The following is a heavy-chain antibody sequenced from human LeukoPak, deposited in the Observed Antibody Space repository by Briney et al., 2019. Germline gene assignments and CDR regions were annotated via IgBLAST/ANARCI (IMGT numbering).Heavy chain of an antibody. CDR1: GVSISSSNSY. D-gene: IGHD6-19*01. V-gene: IGHV4-39*07. CDR2: IYYSGST. Sequence: SETLSLTCTVSGVSISSSNSYWGWIRQPPGKGLEWIGSIYYSGSTYYNPSLKSRVTISVDTSKNQFSLKLSSVTAADTAVYYCASIAAGPFDYWGQGTLVTVSS. J-gene: IGHJ4*02. CDR3: ASIAAGPFDY.